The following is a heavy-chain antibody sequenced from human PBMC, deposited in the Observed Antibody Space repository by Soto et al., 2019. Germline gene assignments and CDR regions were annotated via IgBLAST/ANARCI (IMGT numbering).Heavy chain of an antibody. D-gene: IGHD2-2*01. V-gene: IGHV5-51*01. CDR2: IYPYDSDT. CDR3: ARHLVGSTRGNFDY. CDR1: GYSFTSYW. Sequence: GESLKISCKTSGYSFTSYWIGWVRQRPGKGMEWMGNIYPYDSDTKYSPSFQGQVTISADTSITTAYLQWSGLRASDTAIYFCARHLVGSTRGNFDYWGQGTLVTVSS. J-gene: IGHJ4*01.